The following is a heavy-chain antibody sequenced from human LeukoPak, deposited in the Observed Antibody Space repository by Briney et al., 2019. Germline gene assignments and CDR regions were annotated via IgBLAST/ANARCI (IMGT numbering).Heavy chain of an antibody. Sequence: ASVKVSCKASGGTFSSYAISWVRQAPGQGLEWMGGIIPIFGTANYAQKFQGRVTITTDESTSTAYVELSSLRSEDTAVYYCARAPYSYGFRYYFDYWGQGTPVTVSS. CDR2: IIPIFGTA. CDR1: GGTFSSYA. V-gene: IGHV1-69*05. D-gene: IGHD5-18*01. J-gene: IGHJ4*02. CDR3: ARAPYSYGFRYYFDY.